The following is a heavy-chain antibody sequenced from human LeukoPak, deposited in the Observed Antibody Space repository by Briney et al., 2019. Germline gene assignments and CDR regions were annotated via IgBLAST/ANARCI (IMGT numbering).Heavy chain of an antibody. CDR1: GGSISSYY. V-gene: IGHV4-59*12. J-gene: IGHJ6*03. CDR3: ARIAVCTRWYYYYYMDV. Sequence: SETLSLTCTVSGGSISSYYWSWIRQPPGKGLEWIGYIYYSGSTNYNPSLKSRVTISVDTSKNQFSLKLSSVTAADTAVYYCARIAVCTRWYYYYYMDVWGKGTTVTVSS. D-gene: IGHD2-8*01. CDR2: IYYSGST.